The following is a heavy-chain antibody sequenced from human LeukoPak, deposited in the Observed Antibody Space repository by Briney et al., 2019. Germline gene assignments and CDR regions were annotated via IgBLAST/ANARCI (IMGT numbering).Heavy chain of an antibody. CDR2: ISGSGGRT. J-gene: IGHJ6*02. CDR3: ARCYTYGTTWFGGLDV. Sequence: GGSLRLSCAASGFTFSSYAMTWVRQAPGKGLEWVSVISGSGGRTFYADSVKGRFTISRDNSKNTLYLQMNSLRAEDTAVYYCARCYTYGTTWFGGLDVWGQGTTVTVSS. CDR1: GFTFSSYA. D-gene: IGHD3-10*01. V-gene: IGHV3-23*01.